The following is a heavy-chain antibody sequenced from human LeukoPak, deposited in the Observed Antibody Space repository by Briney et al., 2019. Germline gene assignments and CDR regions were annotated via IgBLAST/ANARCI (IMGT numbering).Heavy chain of an antibody. Sequence: GGSLRLSCAASGFTFSGYSMNWVRQAPGKGLEWVSYISSSSSPIYYADSVKGRFTISRDNAKNSLYLQMNSLRAEDTAVYYCARVKTAFDIWGQGTMVTVSS. V-gene: IGHV3-48*01. CDR1: GFTFSGYS. J-gene: IGHJ3*02. CDR3: ARVKTAFDI. CDR2: ISSSSSPI.